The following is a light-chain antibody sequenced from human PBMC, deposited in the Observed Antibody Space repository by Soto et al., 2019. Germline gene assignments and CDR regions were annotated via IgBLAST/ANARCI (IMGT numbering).Light chain of an antibody. CDR3: GLFTSSATWV. V-gene: IGLV2-18*01. CDR1: SSDVGDYEH. J-gene: IGLJ3*02. Sequence: QSALTQPPSVSGSPGQSVTISCTITSSDVGDYEHVSWYQLAPGTTPKLLISDLINRPSGVPDRFSGSKSGNTPSLTISGLQAEDEADYYCGLFTSSATWVFGGGTKLTVL. CDR2: DLI.